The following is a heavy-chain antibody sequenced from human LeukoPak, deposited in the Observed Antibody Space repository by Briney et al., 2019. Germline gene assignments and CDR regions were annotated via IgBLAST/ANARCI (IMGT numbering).Heavy chain of an antibody. CDR2: INPSGGST. Sequence: ASVKVSCKASGYTFTSYYMHCVRQAPGQGLEWMGIINPSGGSTSYAQKFQGRVTMARDTSTSTVYMELSSLRSEDTAVYYCARDKRIAVAGIIRYYMDVWGKGTTVTISS. CDR3: ARDKRIAVAGIIRYYMDV. J-gene: IGHJ6*03. CDR1: GYTFTSYY. V-gene: IGHV1-46*01. D-gene: IGHD6-19*01.